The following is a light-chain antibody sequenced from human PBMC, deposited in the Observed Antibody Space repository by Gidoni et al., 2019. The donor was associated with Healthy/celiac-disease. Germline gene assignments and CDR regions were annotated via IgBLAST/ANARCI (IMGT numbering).Light chain of an antibody. V-gene: IGKV3-15*01. J-gene: IGKJ5*01. CDR1: QSVSSN. Sequence: EIVMTQSPATLSVSPGERATLSCRASQSVSSNLAWYQQKPGQAPRLLIYGASTRATGIPARFSGSGSWAEFTLTISSLQSEDCAVYYCQQYNSWPPVTFGQGTRLEIK. CDR3: QQYNSWPPVT. CDR2: GAS.